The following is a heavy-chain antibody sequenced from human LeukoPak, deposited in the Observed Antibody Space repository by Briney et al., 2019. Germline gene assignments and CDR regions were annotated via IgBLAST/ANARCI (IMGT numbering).Heavy chain of an antibody. CDR1: GFTFSSYS. CDR2: ISSSSSYI. V-gene: IGHV3-21*01. D-gene: IGHD1-26*01. Sequence: GGSLRLSCAASGFTFSSYSMNWVRQAPGKGLGWVSSISSSSSYIYYADSVKGRFTISRDNAKKSLYLQMNSLRVEDTAVYYCARAYSERYGLGYYYMDVWGKGTTVTVSS. J-gene: IGHJ6*03. CDR3: ARAYSERYGLGYYYMDV.